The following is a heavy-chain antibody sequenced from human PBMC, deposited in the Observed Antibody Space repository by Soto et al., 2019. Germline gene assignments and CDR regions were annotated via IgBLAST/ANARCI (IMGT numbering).Heavy chain of an antibody. J-gene: IGHJ5*02. CDR3: ARGPRYCSSTSCPAWFDP. CDR2: ISYDGSNK. Sequence: GWSLRLSCAASGFTFSSYAMHWVRQAPGKGLEWVAVISYDGSNKYYADSVKGRFTISRDNSKNTLYLQMNSLRAEDTAVYYCARGPRYCSSTSCPAWFDPWVQGTMVTVSS. CDR1: GFTFSSYA. D-gene: IGHD2-2*01. V-gene: IGHV3-30-3*01.